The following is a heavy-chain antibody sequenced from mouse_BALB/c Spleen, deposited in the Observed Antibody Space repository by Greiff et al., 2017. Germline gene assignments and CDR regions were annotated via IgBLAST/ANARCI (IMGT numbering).Heavy chain of an antibody. Sequence: EVQRVESGGGLVQPGGSLKLSCAASGFTFSSYGMSWVRQTPDKRLELVATINSNGGSTYSPDSVKGRFTISRDNAKNTLYLQMSSLKSEDTAMYYCASPFMITTRGFAYWGQGTLVTVSA. D-gene: IGHD2-4*01. CDR2: INSNGGST. J-gene: IGHJ3*01. CDR3: ASPFMITTRGFAY. V-gene: IGHV5-6-3*01. CDR1: GFTFSSYG.